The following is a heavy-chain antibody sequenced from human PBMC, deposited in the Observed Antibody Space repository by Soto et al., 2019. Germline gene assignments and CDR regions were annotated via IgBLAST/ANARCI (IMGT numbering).Heavy chain of an antibody. V-gene: IGHV4-59*01. J-gene: IGHJ4*02. Sequence: QVQLQESGPGLVKPSETLSLTCTVSGVSISSYYWSWIRQPPGKGLEWIGYIYYSGSTNYNPSLKSRVTISVDTSKNQFSLKLSSVTAADTAVYYCARRYAGNFDYWGQGTLVTVSS. CDR3: ARRYAGNFDY. D-gene: IGHD2-8*01. CDR1: GVSISSYY. CDR2: IYYSGST.